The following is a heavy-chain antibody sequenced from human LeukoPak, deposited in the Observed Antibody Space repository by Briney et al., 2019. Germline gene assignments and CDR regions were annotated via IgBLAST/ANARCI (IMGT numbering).Heavy chain of an antibody. CDR3: ARDIRGQLVISNFDY. J-gene: IGHJ4*02. Sequence: SETLSLTCTVSGGSISSSSYYWGWIRQPPGKGLEWIGSIYYSGSTYYNPSLKSRVTISVDTSKNQFSLKLSSVTAADTAVYYCARDIRGQLVISNFDYWGQGTLVTVSS. CDR1: GGSISSSSYY. V-gene: IGHV4-39*07. D-gene: IGHD6-13*01. CDR2: IYYSGST.